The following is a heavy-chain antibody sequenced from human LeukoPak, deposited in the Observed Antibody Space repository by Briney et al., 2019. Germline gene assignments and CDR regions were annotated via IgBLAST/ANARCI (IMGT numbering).Heavy chain of an antibody. CDR3: ARSNWNDDYYFDY. CDR1: GGTFSSYA. V-gene: IGHV1-69*05. Sequence: SVKVSCKASGGTFSSYAISWVRQAPGQGLEWMGGIIPIFGTANYAQKFQGRVTITTDESTSTAYMELSSLRSEDTAVYYCARSNWNDDYYFDYWGQGTLVTVSS. D-gene: IGHD1-1*01. CDR2: IIPIFGTA. J-gene: IGHJ4*02.